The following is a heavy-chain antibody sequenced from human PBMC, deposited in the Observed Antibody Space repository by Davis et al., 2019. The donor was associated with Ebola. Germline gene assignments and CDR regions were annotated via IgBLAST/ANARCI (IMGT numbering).Heavy chain of an antibody. J-gene: IGHJ5*02. CDR3: ARAIGSSSGWFDP. Sequence: SETLSLTCAVYGGSFSGYYWSWIRQPPGKGLEWIGEINHSGSTNYNPSLKSRVTISVDTSKNQFSLTLSSVTAADTAVYYFARAIGSSSGWFDPWGQGTLVTVSS. V-gene: IGHV4-34*01. D-gene: IGHD6-6*01. CDR1: GGSFSGYY. CDR2: INHSGST.